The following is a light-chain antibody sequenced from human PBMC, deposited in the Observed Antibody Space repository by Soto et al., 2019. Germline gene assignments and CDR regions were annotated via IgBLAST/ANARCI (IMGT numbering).Light chain of an antibody. CDR1: SGDIGDYNY. V-gene: IGLV2-14*01. Sequence: QSALTQPASVSGSPGQSITISCVGTSGDIGDYNYVSWYQQHPGKVPKVIIYDVSNRPSGVSYRFSGTKSGNTASLTVSGLQADYEADYYCCSYSTSGTLIFGTVTEVTDL. J-gene: IGLJ1*01. CDR2: DVS. CDR3: CSYSTSGTLI.